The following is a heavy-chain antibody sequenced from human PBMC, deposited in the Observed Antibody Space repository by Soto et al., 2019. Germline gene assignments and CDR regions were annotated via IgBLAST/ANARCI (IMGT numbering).Heavy chain of an antibody. CDR1: GGSISSGGYY. CDR2: IYYSGST. D-gene: IGHD2-2*01. Sequence: QVQLQESGPGLVKPSQTLSLTCTVSGGSISSGGYYWSWIRQHPGKGLEWIGYIYYSGSTYYNPSLKSRVTISVDTSKNQFSLKLSSVTAADTAVYYCARDLGYCSSTSCFSQGGSFDPWGQGTLVTVSS. CDR3: ARDLGYCSSTSCFSQGGSFDP. V-gene: IGHV4-31*03. J-gene: IGHJ5*02.